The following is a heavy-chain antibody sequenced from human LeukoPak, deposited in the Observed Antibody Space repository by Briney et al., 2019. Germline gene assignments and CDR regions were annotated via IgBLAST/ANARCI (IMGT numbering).Heavy chain of an antibody. CDR2: ISSLSGTI. Sequence: GGSLRLSCAASGFSFDDYTMHWVRQSPGEGLEWVSYISSLSGTIYYADSVKGRFTISRDNAKNSLYLQMNSLRAEDTAVYYCARDKAPYYYYYYMDVWGKGTTVTVSS. V-gene: IGHV3-48*01. J-gene: IGHJ6*03. CDR1: GFSFDDYT. CDR3: ARDKAPYYYYYYMDV.